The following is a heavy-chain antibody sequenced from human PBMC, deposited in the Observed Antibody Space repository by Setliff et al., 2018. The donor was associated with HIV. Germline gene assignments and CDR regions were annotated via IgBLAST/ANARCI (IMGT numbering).Heavy chain of an antibody. D-gene: IGHD3-3*01. CDR1: GYTFTSYG. Sequence: ASVKVSCKASGYTFTSYGISWVRQAPGQGLEWMGWISAYNGNTNYAQKLQGRVTMTTDTSTSTAYMELRSLRSDDTAVYYCARQYYNVWSGRDDIDAFEIWGQGTMVTVSS. V-gene: IGHV1-18*01. CDR3: ARQYYNVWSGRDDIDAFEI. CDR2: ISAYNGNT. J-gene: IGHJ3*02.